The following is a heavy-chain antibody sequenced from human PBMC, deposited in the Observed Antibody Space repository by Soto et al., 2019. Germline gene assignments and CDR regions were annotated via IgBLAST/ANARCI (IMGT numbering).Heavy chain of an antibody. CDR3: ARTLAARFDY. D-gene: IGHD6-6*01. CDR1: GFPFSDYY. J-gene: IGHJ4*02. V-gene: IGHV3-11*01. Sequence: PGGSLRFSCAASGFPFSDYYMSWIRQAPGKGLEWVSHITNSGSTKYYADSVKGRFTISRDNAKNSLFLRMNSLRAEDTAVYYCARTLAARFDYWGQGTPVTVSS. CDR2: ITNSGSTK.